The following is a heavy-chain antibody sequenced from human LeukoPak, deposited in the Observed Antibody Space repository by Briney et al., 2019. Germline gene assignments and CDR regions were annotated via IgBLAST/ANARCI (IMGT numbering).Heavy chain of an antibody. CDR2: ISSSGSTI. J-gene: IGHJ6*03. CDR1: GFTFSSYE. Sequence: QPGGSLRLSCAASGFTFSSYEMNWVRQAPGKGLEWVSYISSSGSTIYYADSVKGRFTISRDHAKNSLYLQMNSLRAEDTAVYYCARDYYGSGSYYGVKNYYYYMDVWGKGTTVTVSS. CDR3: ARDYYGSGSYYGVKNYYYYMDV. D-gene: IGHD3-10*01. V-gene: IGHV3-48*03.